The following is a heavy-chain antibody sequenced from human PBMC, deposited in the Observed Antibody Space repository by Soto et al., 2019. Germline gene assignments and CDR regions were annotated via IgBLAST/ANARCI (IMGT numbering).Heavy chain of an antibody. Sequence: GASVKVSCKASGYTFTSYYMHWVRQAPGQGLEWMGIINPSGGSTSYAQKFQGRVTMTRDTSTSTVYMELSSLRSEDTAVYYCARDQGYDFWSGYDGGWFDPRGQGTLVTVSS. CDR2: INPSGGST. V-gene: IGHV1-46*01. CDR3: ARDQGYDFWSGYDGGWFDP. D-gene: IGHD3-3*01. CDR1: GYTFTSYY. J-gene: IGHJ5*02.